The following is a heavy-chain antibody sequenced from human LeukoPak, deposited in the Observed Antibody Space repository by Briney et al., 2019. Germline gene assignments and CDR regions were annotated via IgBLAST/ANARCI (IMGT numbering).Heavy chain of an antibody. V-gene: IGHV3-9*01. CDR3: AKGAWVGAMNSFDS. D-gene: IGHD1-26*01. Sequence: QAGGSLRLSCAASGFTFDDYAMHWVRQAPGKGLEWVSGISWNSGSIGYADSVKGRFTISRDNAKNSLYLQMNSLRAEDTALYYCAKGAWVGAMNSFDSWAQGPLVTVSP. J-gene: IGHJ4*02. CDR2: ISWNSGSI. CDR1: GFTFDDYA.